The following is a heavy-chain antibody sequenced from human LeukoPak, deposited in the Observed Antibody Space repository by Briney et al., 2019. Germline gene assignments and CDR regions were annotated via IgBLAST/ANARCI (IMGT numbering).Heavy chain of an antibody. CDR2: ISGSGGST. Sequence: GGSLRLPCAASGFTFSSYAMSWVRQAPGKGLEWVSAISGSGGSTYYADSVKGRFTISRDNSKNTLYLQMNSLRAEDTAVYYCAKGTAAATTPFDYWGQGTLVTVSS. CDR1: GFTFSSYA. J-gene: IGHJ4*02. V-gene: IGHV3-23*01. D-gene: IGHD6-13*01. CDR3: AKGTAAATTPFDY.